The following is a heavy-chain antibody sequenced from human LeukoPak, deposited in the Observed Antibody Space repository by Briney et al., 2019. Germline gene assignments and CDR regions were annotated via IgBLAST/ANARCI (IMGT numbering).Heavy chain of an antibody. V-gene: IGHV4-34*01. CDR1: GGSFSGYY. D-gene: IGHD1-14*01. CDR3: ARRDYRKRMDY. Sequence: SETLSLTCAVYGGSFSGYYWSWIRQPPGKWLEWIGEINHSGSTNYNSSLKSRVTISVDTSKNQFSLKLSSVTAADTAVYYCARRDYRKRMDYWGQGTLVTVSS. J-gene: IGHJ4*02. CDR2: INHSGST.